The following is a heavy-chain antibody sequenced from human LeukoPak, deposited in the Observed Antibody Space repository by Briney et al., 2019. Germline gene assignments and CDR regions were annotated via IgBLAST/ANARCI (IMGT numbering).Heavy chain of an antibody. CDR2: ITSTSNYI. CDR1: GITFSTYT. Sequence: GGSLRVSCAASGITFSTYTMNWVRQAPGKGLEWVSSITSTSNYIYYADSVKGRFTISRDNAKNSLYLQMNGLRAEDTAVYYCARENYYYYYMDVWGKGTTVTVSS. J-gene: IGHJ6*03. V-gene: IGHV3-21*01. CDR3: ARENYYYYYMDV.